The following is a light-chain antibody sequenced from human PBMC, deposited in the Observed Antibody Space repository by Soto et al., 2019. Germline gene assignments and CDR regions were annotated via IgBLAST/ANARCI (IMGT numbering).Light chain of an antibody. Sequence: QSALTQPVSVSGSPGQSITISCTGTSSDVGGYNYVSWYQQHPGKAPKLMIYEVSNRPSGVSIRFSGSKSGNTASLTISGLQAEDEADYYCSSYTSSSTLEVFGGGTKLTVL. CDR2: EVS. V-gene: IGLV2-14*01. J-gene: IGLJ3*02. CDR1: SSDVGGYNY. CDR3: SSYTSSSTLEV.